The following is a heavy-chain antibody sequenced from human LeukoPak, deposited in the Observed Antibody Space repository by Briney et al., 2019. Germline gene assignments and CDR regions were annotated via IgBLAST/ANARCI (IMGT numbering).Heavy chain of an antibody. CDR3: AKWSKRGYFDY. V-gene: IGHV3-30*04. Sequence: GRSLRLSCAASGFTFSSYAMHWVRQAPGKGLEWVAIISYDGSNEYYADSVKGRFTISRDNSKNTLYLQMNSLRAADTAVYYCAKWSKRGYFDYWGQGTLVTVSS. D-gene: IGHD2-8*01. CDR1: GFTFSSYA. CDR2: ISYDGSNE. J-gene: IGHJ4*02.